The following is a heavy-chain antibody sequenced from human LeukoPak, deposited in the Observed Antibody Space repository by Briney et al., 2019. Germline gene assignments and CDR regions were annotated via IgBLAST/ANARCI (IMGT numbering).Heavy chain of an antibody. CDR3: AKVPAVAGKKNWFDP. Sequence: GGSLRLSCAASGFTFSSYAMSWVRQAPGKGLEWVSAISGGSTFYADSVKGRFTISRDNSKNTLYLQINSLRAEDTAVYYCAKVPAVAGKKNWFDPWGQGTLVTVSS. CDR2: ISGGST. D-gene: IGHD6-19*01. CDR1: GFTFSSYA. J-gene: IGHJ5*02. V-gene: IGHV3-23*01.